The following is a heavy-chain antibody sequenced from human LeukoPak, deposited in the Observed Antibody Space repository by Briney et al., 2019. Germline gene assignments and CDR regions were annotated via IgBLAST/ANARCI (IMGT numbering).Heavy chain of an antibody. CDR3: ARVYTYGSGSYSTY. Sequence: PSETLSLTCTVSGGSISSYYWGWIRQPPGKGLEWIGSIYYSGSTYYNPSLKSRVTISVDTSKNQFSLKLSSVTAADTAVYYCARVYTYGSGSYSTYWGQGTLVTVSS. CDR1: GGSISSYY. V-gene: IGHV4-39*07. D-gene: IGHD3-10*01. J-gene: IGHJ4*02. CDR2: IYYSGST.